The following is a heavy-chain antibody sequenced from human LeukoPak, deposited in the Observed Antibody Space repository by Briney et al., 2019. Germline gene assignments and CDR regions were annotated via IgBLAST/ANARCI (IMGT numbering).Heavy chain of an antibody. CDR1: GYTFTGYY. J-gene: IGHJ4*02. V-gene: IGHV1-2*02. CDR2: INPNSGGT. Sequence: ASVKVSCKASGYTFTGYYMHWVRQAPGQGLEWMGWINPNSGGTNFAQKFQGRVTMTRDTSISTAYMELSRLRSDDTAVYYCTTRPGYAVFDYWGQGTLVTVSS. D-gene: IGHD2-8*01. CDR3: TTRPGYAVFDY.